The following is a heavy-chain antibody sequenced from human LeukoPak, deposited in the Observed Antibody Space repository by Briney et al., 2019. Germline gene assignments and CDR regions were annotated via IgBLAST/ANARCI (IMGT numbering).Heavy chain of an antibody. Sequence: PSETLSLTCTVSGSSMSSYYWSWIRQPPGKGLEWIRYIYYSGSTNYNPSLKSRVTISVDTSKNQFSLKLSSVTAADTAVYYCARGAPDTTSPWVSEFDPWGQGTLVTVSS. D-gene: IGHD1-1*01. CDR3: ARGAPDTTSPWVSEFDP. CDR1: GSSMSSYY. V-gene: IGHV4-59*01. J-gene: IGHJ5*02. CDR2: IYYSGST.